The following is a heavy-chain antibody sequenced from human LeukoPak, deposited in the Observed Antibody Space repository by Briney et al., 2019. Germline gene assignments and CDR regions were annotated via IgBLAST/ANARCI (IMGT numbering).Heavy chain of an antibody. V-gene: IGHV4-38-2*01. D-gene: IGHD2-2*01. J-gene: IGHJ6*03. CDR2: ICHSGST. CDR1: GYSISSGYY. Sequence: SETLSLTCAVSGYSISSGYYWGWIRPPPGKGLERIGSICHSGSTYYNPSLKSRVTISVDTSKNQFSLKLSSVTAADTAVYYCASLKAFSHCSSTSCYATDYYYYMDVWGKGTTVTVSS. CDR3: ASLKAFSHCSSTSCYATDYYYYMDV.